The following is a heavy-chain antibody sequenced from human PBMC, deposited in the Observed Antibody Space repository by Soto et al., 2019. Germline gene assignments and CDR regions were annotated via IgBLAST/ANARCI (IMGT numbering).Heavy chain of an antibody. D-gene: IGHD4-4*01. CDR1: GGSITGYY. J-gene: IGHJ5*02. Sequence: PSETLSLTCTVSGGSITGYYWSWIRQPPGKGPELIGNIHYSGSTNYNPSLKSRVTISVDTSKNQFSLRLSSVTAAETAVYYCARHSYYSNPLRFDPWGQGTLVTV. V-gene: IGHV4-59*08. CDR2: IHYSGST. CDR3: ARHSYYSNPLRFDP.